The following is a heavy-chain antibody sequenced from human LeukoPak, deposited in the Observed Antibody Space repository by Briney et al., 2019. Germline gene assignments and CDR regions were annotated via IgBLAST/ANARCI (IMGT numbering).Heavy chain of an antibody. CDR3: ASATYYYDSSGYN. Sequence: SETLSLTCAASGYSISSGYYWGWIRQPPGKGLEWIGSIYHTGSTYYNPSLKSRVTISVDTSKNQFSLKLSSVTAADTAVYYCASATYYYDSSGYNWGQGTLVTVSS. CDR1: GYSISSGYY. J-gene: IGHJ4*02. V-gene: IGHV4-38-2*01. CDR2: IYHTGST. D-gene: IGHD3-22*01.